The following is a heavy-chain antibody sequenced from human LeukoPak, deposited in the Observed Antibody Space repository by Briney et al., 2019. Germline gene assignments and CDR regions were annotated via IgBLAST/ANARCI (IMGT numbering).Heavy chain of an antibody. J-gene: IGHJ6*03. V-gene: IGHV1-69*01. CDR3: ARSVPYYYYMDV. CDR1: GGTFSSYA. CDR2: IIPIFGTA. Sequence: SVKVSCKASGGTFSSYAISWVRQASGQGLEWMGGIIPIFGTANYAQKFQGRVTITADESTSTAYMELSSLRSEDTAVYYCARSVPYYYYMDVWGKGTTVTVSS. D-gene: IGHD3-10*01.